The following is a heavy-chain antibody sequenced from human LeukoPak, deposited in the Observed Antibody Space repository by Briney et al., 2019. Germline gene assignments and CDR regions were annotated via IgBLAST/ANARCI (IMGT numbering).Heavy chain of an antibody. Sequence: PSETLSLTCTVSGDSVSNDDYFWSWTRQRPGEGLEWIGYIYYSAGTYYNPSLKSRVTMSIDTSRNQFSLRLSSVTAADTAVYSCGRRMRYSGSYVVEYWGQGTLVTVSS. D-gene: IGHD1-26*01. CDR3: GRRMRYSGSYVVEY. J-gene: IGHJ4*02. CDR1: GDSVSNDDYF. CDR2: IYYSAGT. V-gene: IGHV4-30-4*01.